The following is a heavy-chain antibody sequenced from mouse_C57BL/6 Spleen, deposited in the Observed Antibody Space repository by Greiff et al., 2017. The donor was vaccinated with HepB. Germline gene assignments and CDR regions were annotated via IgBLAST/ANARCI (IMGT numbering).Heavy chain of an antibody. Sequence: QVQLQQPGTELVKPGASVKLSCKASGYTFTSYWMHWVKQRPGQGLEWIGNINPSNGGTNYNEKFKSKATLTVDKSSSTAYMQLSSLTYEDCAVYDCARSGYYGSSLYAMDYWGQRTSFTVSS. V-gene: IGHV1-53*01. D-gene: IGHD1-1*01. J-gene: IGHJ4*01. CDR3: ARSGYYGSSLYAMDY. CDR2: INPSNGGT. CDR1: GYTFTSYW.